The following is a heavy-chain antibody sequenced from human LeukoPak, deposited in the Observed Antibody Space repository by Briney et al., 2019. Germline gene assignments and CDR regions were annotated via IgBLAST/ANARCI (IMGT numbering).Heavy chain of an antibody. CDR2: INPNSGDT. J-gene: IGHJ3*01. Sequence: ASVKVSCKASGGTFSSYAISWVRQAPGQGLEWMGRINPNSGDTDYAQKFQGRVIMTRDTSISTAYMEVSRLRSDDTAVCYCARVDSGHDYGPSWGQGTTVTVSS. CDR1: GGTFSSYA. D-gene: IGHD5-12*01. V-gene: IGHV1-2*06. CDR3: ARVDSGHDYGPS.